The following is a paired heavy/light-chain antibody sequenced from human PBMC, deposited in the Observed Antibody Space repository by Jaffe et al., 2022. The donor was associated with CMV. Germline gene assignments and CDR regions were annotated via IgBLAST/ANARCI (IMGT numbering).Heavy chain of an antibody. D-gene: IGHD3-22*01. CDR1: GFTVSSNY. Sequence: EVQLVESGGGLVQPGGSLRLSCAASGFTVSSNYMSWVRQAPGKGLEWVSVIYSGGSTYYADSVKGRFTISRDNSKNTLYLQMNSLRAEDTAVYYCARDRPYYYDSSGSADPGGDAFDIWGQGTMVTVSS. V-gene: IGHV3-66*01. J-gene: IGHJ3*02. CDR3: ARDRPYYYDSSGSADPGGDAFDI. CDR2: IYSGGST.
Light chain of an antibody. V-gene: IGKV1-NL1*01. CDR3: QQYYSTPPYT. J-gene: IGKJ2*01. Sequence: DIQMTQSPSSLSASVGDRVTITCRASQGISNSLAWYQQKPGKAPKLLLYAASRLESGVPSRFSGSGSGTDYTLTISSLQPEDFATYYCQQYYSTPPYTFGQGTKLEIK. CDR1: QGISNS. CDR2: AAS.